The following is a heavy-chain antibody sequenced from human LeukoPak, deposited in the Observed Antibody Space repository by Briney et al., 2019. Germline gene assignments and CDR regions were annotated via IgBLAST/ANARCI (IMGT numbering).Heavy chain of an antibody. D-gene: IGHD5-12*01. CDR2: INSDGSST. CDR1: GFTFSSYW. J-gene: IGHJ2*01. Sequence: QSGGSLRLSCAASGFTFSSYWMHWVRQAPGKGLVWVSRINSDGSSTSYADSVKGRFAISRDNAKNTLYLQMSSLRAEDTAVYYCAREGATDWYFHLWGRGTLVTVSS. V-gene: IGHV3-74*01. CDR3: AREGATDWYFHL.